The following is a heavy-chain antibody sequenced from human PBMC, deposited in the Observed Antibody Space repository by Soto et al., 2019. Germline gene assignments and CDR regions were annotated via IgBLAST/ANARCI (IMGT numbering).Heavy chain of an antibody. CDR3: ARDRTYYDFWSVRLGGDY. D-gene: IGHD3-3*01. V-gene: IGHV1-18*01. Sequence: ASVKVSCKASGYTFTSYGISWVRQAPGQGLEWMGWISAYNGNTNYAQKLQGRVTMTTDTSTSTAYMELRSLRSDDTALYYCARDRTYYDFWSVRLGGDYWGQGTLVTVSS. CDR1: GYTFTSYG. J-gene: IGHJ4*02. CDR2: ISAYNGNT.